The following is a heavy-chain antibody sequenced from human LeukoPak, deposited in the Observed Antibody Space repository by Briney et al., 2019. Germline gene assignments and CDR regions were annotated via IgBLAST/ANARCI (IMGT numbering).Heavy chain of an antibody. CDR2: VSDSGST. J-gene: IGHJ4*02. CDR1: ADSFSGYL. Sequence: PSETLCLTCTVSADSFSGYLWAWIRQPPGRGLEWIGYVSDSGSTNYNASLKSRLSISLDTAKNQFSLKLRSVTAADTAVYFCARSHGLYWGQGILVTVSS. CDR3: ARSHGLY. V-gene: IGHV4-59*01.